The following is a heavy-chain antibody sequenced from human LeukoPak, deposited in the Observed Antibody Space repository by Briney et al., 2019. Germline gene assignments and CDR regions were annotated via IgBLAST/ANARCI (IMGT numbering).Heavy chain of an antibody. CDR3: ARGVSPSAGGRAFDI. Sequence: PSETLSLTCAVSGGSISSGGYSWSWIRQPPGKGLEWIGYIYHSGSTYYNPSLKSRVTISVDRFKNQLSLKLSSVTAADTAVYYCARGVSPSAGGRAFDIWGQGTMVTVSS. J-gene: IGHJ3*02. CDR2: IYHSGST. V-gene: IGHV4-30-2*01. CDR1: GGSISSGGYS. D-gene: IGHD3-10*01.